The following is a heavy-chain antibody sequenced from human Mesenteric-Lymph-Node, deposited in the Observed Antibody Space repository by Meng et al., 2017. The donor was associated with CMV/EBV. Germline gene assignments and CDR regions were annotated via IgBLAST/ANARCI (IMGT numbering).Heavy chain of an antibody. CDR2: INAYNGNT. D-gene: IGHD3-3*01. CDR3: ARFNQLGFDFWSGSRGWFDP. V-gene: IGHV1-18*01. CDR1: SYG. Sequence: SYGIGWVRQTPGKRLGWMGWINAYNGNTNNAQKVQDRVTIATDTSTSTAYMELRSLKSDDTAVYYCARFNQLGFDFWSGSRGWFDPWGQGTLVTVSS. J-gene: IGHJ5*02.